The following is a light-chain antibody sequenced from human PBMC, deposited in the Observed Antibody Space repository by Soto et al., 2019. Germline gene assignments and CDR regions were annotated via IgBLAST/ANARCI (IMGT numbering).Light chain of an antibody. J-gene: IGKJ1*01. V-gene: IGKV4-1*01. CDR2: WAS. CDR1: QSVLYSSNNKNY. Sequence: DIVMTPSPASLAVSLGERATINCKSSQSVLYSSNNKNYLAWYQQKPGQPPKLLIYWASTRESGVPDRFSGSGSGTDFTLTISSLQAEDVAVYCCQQYYSTPGTFGQGTKVDIK. CDR3: QQYYSTPGT.